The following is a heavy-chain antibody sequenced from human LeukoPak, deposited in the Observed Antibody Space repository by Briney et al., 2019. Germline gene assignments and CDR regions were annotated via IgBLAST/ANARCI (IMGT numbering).Heavy chain of an antibody. CDR1: GFTFGSYS. CDR3: ARALSPGAFDI. CDR2: ISSSSSYI. Sequence: GGSLRLSCAASGFTFGSYSMNWVRQAPGKGLEWVSSISSSSSYIYYADSVKGRFTISRDNAKNSLYLQMNSLRAEDTAVYYCARALSPGAFDIWGQGTMVTVSS. D-gene: IGHD2/OR15-2a*01. V-gene: IGHV3-21*01. J-gene: IGHJ3*02.